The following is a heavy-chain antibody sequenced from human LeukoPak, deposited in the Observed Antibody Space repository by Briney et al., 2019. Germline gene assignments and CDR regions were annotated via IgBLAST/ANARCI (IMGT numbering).Heavy chain of an antibody. J-gene: IGHJ4*02. CDR2: ICYSGST. CDR1: GGSISSGGYY. CDR3: ARRRQQGSSYYFDY. Sequence: PSQTLSLTCTVSGGSISSGGYYWSWIRQHPGKGLEWIGYICYSGSTYYNPSPKSRVTISVDTSKNQFSLKLSSVTAADTAVYYCARRRQQGSSYYFDYWGQGTLVTVSS. D-gene: IGHD6-13*01. V-gene: IGHV4-31*03.